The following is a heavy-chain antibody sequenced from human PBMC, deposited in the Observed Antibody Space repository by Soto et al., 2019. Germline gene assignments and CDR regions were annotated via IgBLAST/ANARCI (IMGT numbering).Heavy chain of an antibody. J-gene: IGHJ4*02. D-gene: IGHD2-15*01. V-gene: IGHV1-8*01. CDR3: TRARGAETFDF. Sequence: ASVKVSCKASGNSFSRYDIHWVRQATGHGLEWMGWMNPRSGSTGYAQNFRGRVTMTRDSATGTAYMDLSSLRYEDTAIYFCTRARGAETFDFWGQGSRVTVSS. CDR2: MNPRSGST. CDR1: GNSFSRYD.